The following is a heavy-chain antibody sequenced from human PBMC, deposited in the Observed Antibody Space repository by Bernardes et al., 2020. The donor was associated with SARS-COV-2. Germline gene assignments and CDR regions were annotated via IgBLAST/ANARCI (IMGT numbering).Heavy chain of an antibody. Sequence: ETLSLTCTVSGGSISSYYWSWIRQPPGKGLEWIGYIYYSGSTNYNPSLKSRVTISVDTSKNQFSLKLSSVTAADTAVYYCARDSGDYGLAFDYWGQGTLVTVSS. CDR1: GGSISSYY. V-gene: IGHV4-59*01. CDR3: ARDSGDYGLAFDY. D-gene: IGHD4-17*01. CDR2: IYYSGST. J-gene: IGHJ4*02.